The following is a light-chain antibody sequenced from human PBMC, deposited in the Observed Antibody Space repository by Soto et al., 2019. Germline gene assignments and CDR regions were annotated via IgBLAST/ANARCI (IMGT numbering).Light chain of an antibody. V-gene: IGKV1-9*01. Sequence: DIQLTQSPSSLSASVGDRDTITCRASQVINNYLAWYQQKPGKAPKLLIYAAVTLQSGVPSRFSGSGSGTEFTLTINSLQPEDFATYYCLQLNTYPFSCGAGTKVDIK. CDR3: LQLNTYPFS. CDR2: AAV. J-gene: IGKJ3*01. CDR1: QVINNY.